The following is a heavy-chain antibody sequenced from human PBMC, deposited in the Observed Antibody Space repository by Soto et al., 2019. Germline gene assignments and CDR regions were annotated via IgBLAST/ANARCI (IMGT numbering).Heavy chain of an antibody. CDR3: AKDLRTTISDYGMDV. J-gene: IGHJ6*02. D-gene: IGHD2-21*01. CDR1: GFTFGSHG. CDR2: ISYDETNE. V-gene: IGHV3-30*18. Sequence: QVQLVESGGGLVQPGGSLRLTCVASGFTFGSHGMHWVRQAPGKGLEWVAVISYDETNEYYVGSVKGRFTISRDNSKSTLYLQMNRLRPEDTAVYKCAKDLRTTISDYGMDVWGQGTTVTVSS.